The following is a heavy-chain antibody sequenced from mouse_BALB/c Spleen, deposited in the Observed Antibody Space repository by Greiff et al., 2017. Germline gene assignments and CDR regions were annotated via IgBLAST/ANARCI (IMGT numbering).Heavy chain of an antibody. J-gene: IGHJ3*01. V-gene: IGHV5-12-2*01. Sequence: DVQLQESGGGLVQPGGSLKLSCAASGFTFSSYTMSWVRQTPEKRLEWVAYISNGGGSTYYPDTVKGRFTISRDNAKNTLYLQMSSLKSEDTAMYYCARQDGNYGFAYWGQGTLVTVSA. CDR2: ISNGGGST. CDR1: GFTFSSYT. D-gene: IGHD2-1*01. CDR3: ARQDGNYGFAY.